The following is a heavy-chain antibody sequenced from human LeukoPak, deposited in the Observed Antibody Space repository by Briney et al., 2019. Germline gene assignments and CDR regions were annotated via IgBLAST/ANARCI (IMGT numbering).Heavy chain of an antibody. CDR1: GGSISSYY. Sequence: SETLSLACTVSGGSISSYYWSWIRQPPGKGLEWIGYIYYSGSTNYNPSLKSRVTISVDTSKNQFSLKLSSVTAADTAVYYCARAIAAAGMRFDYWGQGTLVTVSS. CDR3: ARAIAAAGMRFDY. D-gene: IGHD6-13*01. CDR2: IYYSGST. V-gene: IGHV4-59*01. J-gene: IGHJ4*02.